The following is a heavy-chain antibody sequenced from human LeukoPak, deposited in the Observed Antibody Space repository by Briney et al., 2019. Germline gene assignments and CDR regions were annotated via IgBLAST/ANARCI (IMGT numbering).Heavy chain of an antibody. V-gene: IGHV3-23*01. D-gene: IGHD4-17*01. CDR2: ISGSGGST. Sequence: PGGSLRLSCAASGFTFSSYAMSWVRQAPGKGLEWVSAISGSGGSTYYADSVKGRFTISRDNSKNTLYLQMNSLRAEDTAVYYCAKDGSDYGDYQEDFQHWGQGTLVTVSS. CDR3: AKDGSDYGDYQEDFQH. CDR1: GFTFSSYA. J-gene: IGHJ1*01.